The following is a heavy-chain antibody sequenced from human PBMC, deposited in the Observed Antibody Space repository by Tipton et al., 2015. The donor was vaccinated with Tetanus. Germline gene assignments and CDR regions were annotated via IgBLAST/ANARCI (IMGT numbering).Heavy chain of an antibody. Sequence: QVQLVQSGAEVKKPGASVKVSCKASGYTFTTYAITWVRQAPGQGLEWMGWISAYHGISNSAPKFGGRLTMTTDTSTNTAHMELRSLISDDTAVYSCARDIWPNHRTPAAGDYWGQGTLVTVSS. CDR2: ISAYHGIS. CDR1: GYTFTTYA. V-gene: IGHV1-18*04. J-gene: IGHJ4*02. CDR3: ARDIWPNHRTPAAGDY. D-gene: IGHD6-25*01.